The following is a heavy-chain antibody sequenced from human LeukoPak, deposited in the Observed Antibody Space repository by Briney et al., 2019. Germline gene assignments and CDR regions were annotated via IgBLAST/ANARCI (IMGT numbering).Heavy chain of an antibody. D-gene: IGHD4-17*01. CDR1: GFTFSTYA. CDR3: AKALYGDYGRFDY. V-gene: IGHV3-23*01. CDR2: ISDGGSYT. J-gene: IGHJ4*02. Sequence: PGGSLRLSCAASGFTFSTYAMSWVRQAPGKGLDWVSTISDGGSYTHYADSVKGRFTISRDNSKNTVYLQINSLRVEDTAVYYCAKALYGDYGRFDYWGQGTLVTVSS.